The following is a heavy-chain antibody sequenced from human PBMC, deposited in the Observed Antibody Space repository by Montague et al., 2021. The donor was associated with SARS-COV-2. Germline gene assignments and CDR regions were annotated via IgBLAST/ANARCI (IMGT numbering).Heavy chain of an antibody. D-gene: IGHD5-24*01. Sequence: SGTLSLTCTVSGGSISSGIYFWSWIRQPPGKGLEWIGNIHYSGNTYYNPSLKSRVTISVDTSKNQFSLKLSSVTAADTAVYYCARVFPRWLQFDPYFDYWGQGTLVTVSS. V-gene: IGHV4-39*07. CDR3: ARVFPRWLQFDPYFDY. CDR1: GGSISSGIYF. J-gene: IGHJ4*02. CDR2: IHYSGNT.